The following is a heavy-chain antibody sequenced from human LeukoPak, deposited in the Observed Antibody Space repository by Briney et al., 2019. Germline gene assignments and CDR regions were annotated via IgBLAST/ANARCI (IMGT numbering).Heavy chain of an antibody. J-gene: IGHJ3*02. CDR1: GYSFTSYW. V-gene: IGHV5-51*01. D-gene: IGHD1-1*01. Sequence: GGSLKISCKGSGYSFTSYWIGWVRPMPGKGLEWMGIIYPGDSDTRYSPSFQGQVTISPDKSISTAYLQWSSLKASDTAMYYCARLVNENILRSAFDIWGQGTMVTVSS. CDR3: ARLVNENILRSAFDI. CDR2: IYPGDSDT.